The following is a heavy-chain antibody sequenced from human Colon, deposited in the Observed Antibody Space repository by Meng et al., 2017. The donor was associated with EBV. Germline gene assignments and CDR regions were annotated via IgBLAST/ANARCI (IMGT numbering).Heavy chain of an antibody. CDR3: ARTFGYCSNNNCPRTLGY. D-gene: IGHD2-2*03. CDR2: INHSGSA. CDR1: GGSLSGYD. V-gene: IGHV4-34*01. J-gene: IGHJ4*02. Sequence: QFHLHQWASGLLKPSETLSLTCGVSGGSLSGYDWSWIRHFPGRTLEFIGDINHSGSANYNPSLRSRVTISVDTSKNQIFLNLHSVTAADTAVYHCARTFGYCSNNNCPRTLGYWGQGTLVTVSS.